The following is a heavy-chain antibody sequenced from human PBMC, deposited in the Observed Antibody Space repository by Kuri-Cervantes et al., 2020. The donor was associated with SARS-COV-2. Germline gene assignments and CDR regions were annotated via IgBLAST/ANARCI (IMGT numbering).Heavy chain of an antibody. CDR3: ARGAELELLGY. V-gene: IGHV1/OR15-3*02. CDR2: INAGNGNT. D-gene: IGHD1-26*01. Sequence: ASVKVSCKASGYTFTGYYMHWVRQAPGQGLEWMGWINAGNGNTKYSQKFQGRVTITADESTSTAYMELSSLRSEDTAVYYCARGAELELLGYWGQGTLVTVSS. CDR1: GYTFTGYY. J-gene: IGHJ4*02.